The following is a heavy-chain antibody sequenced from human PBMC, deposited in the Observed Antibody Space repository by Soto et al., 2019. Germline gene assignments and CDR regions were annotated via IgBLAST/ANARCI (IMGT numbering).Heavy chain of an antibody. CDR1: GFTFSTFS. J-gene: IGHJ1*01. V-gene: IGHV3-48*02. CDR3: AQFSSWYGFQH. CDR2: IDSGSRTI. Sequence: EVQLVESGGGLVQPGGSLRLSCAASGFTFSTFSMIWVRQAPGKGLEWVSYIDSGSRTIFYADSVKGRFTISRDNAKNSIYLQMKSLRDEDTSVYYCAQFSSWYGFQHWGQGTVVTVSS. D-gene: IGHD6-19*01.